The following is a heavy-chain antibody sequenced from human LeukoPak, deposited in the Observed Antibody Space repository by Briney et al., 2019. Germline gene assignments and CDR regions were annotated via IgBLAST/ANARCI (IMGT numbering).Heavy chain of an antibody. CDR1: GFTFTDYY. D-gene: IGHD3-3*01. CDR2: ISSSSNTI. J-gene: IGHJ4*02. Sequence: GGSLRLSCAASGFTFTDYYMTWIRQAPGKGLEWLSYISSSSNTIYYADSVKGRFTISRDNAKNSLYLQMNSLRAEDTAVYYCARDWGPTIFGVALYWGQGTLVTVSS. V-gene: IGHV3-11*04. CDR3: ARDWGPTIFGVALY.